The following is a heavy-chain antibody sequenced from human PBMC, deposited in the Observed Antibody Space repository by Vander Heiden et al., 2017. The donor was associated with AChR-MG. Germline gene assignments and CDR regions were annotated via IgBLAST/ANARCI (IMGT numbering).Heavy chain of an antibody. V-gene: IGHV3-7*01. J-gene: IGHJ5*02. Sequence: EVQLVESGGGLVQPGGSLRLSCAASGFTFSSYWMRWVRQAPGKGLEWVANIKQDGSEKYYVDSVKGRFTISRDNAKNSLYLQMNSLRAEDTAVYYCARDGSGWKFDPWGQGTLVTVSS. CDR2: IKQDGSEK. D-gene: IGHD3-22*01. CDR1: GFTFSSYW. CDR3: ARDGSGWKFDP.